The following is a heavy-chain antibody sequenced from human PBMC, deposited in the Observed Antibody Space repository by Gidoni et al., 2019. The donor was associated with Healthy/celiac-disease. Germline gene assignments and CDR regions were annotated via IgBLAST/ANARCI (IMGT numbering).Heavy chain of an antibody. CDR1: GGSISSSSYY. J-gene: IGHJ4*02. CDR3: ARPPAGSSSWYYFDY. D-gene: IGHD6-13*01. V-gene: IGHV4-39*01. CDR2: IYYSGST. Sequence: QLQLQESGPGLVKPSETLSLTCTVSGGSISSSSYYWGWIRQPPGKGLEWIGSIYYSGSTYYNPSLKSRVTISVDTSKNQFSLKLSSVTAADTAVYYCARPPAGSSSWYYFDYWGQGTLVTVSS.